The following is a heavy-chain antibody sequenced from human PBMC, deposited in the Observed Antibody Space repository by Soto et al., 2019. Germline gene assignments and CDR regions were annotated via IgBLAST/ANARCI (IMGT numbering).Heavy chain of an antibody. CDR2: INAGNGDT. J-gene: IGHJ4*02. D-gene: IGHD5-12*01. Sequence: QVQLVQSGTEEKKPGASVKVSCKASGYTFTSYVMHWVRQAPGQRLEWMGWINAGNGDTKYSQNFQDRVTITTDTSASIAYMEVTNLRSEDTAVYYCARALGGSGYDPSGLWGQGTLVTVSS. CDR1: GYTFTSYV. V-gene: IGHV1-3*05. CDR3: ARALGGSGYDPSGL.